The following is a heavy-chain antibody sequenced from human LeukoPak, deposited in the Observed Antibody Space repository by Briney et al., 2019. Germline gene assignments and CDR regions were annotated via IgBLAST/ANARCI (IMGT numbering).Heavy chain of an antibody. CDR3: ARLQRGASSSWYHFDY. D-gene: IGHD6-13*01. CDR1: GGSISSYY. V-gene: IGHV4-59*08. J-gene: IGHJ4*02. Sequence: PSETLSLTCTVSGGSISSYYWSWIRQPPGKGLEWIGYIYYSGSTNYNPSLKSRVTISVDTSKNQFSLKLSSVTAADTAVYYCARLQRGASSSWYHFDYWGQGTLVTVSS. CDR2: IYYSGST.